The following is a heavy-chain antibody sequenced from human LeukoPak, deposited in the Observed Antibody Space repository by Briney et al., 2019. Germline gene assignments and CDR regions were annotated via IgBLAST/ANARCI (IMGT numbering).Heavy chain of an antibody. Sequence: ASVKVSCKASGYTFTTFGVTWVRQAPRQGLEWMGWISAYNGNTNYAQKLQGRVTMTTDTSTSTAYMELRSLRSDDTAVYYCARSYGALVPFDYWGQGTLVTVSS. CDR3: ARSYGALVPFDY. J-gene: IGHJ4*02. V-gene: IGHV1-18*01. CDR2: ISAYNGNT. CDR1: GYTFTTFG. D-gene: IGHD1-26*01.